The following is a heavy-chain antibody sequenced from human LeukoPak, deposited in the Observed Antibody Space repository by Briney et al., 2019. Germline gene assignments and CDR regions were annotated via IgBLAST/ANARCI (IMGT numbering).Heavy chain of an antibody. V-gene: IGHV4-30-2*01. CDR3: ARGLRGMDV. CDR2: IYHSGST. Sequence: SQTLSLTCAVSGGSISSGGYSWRWIRQPPGKGLEWIGYIYHSGSTYYNPSLKSRVTISVDRSKNQFSLKLSSVTAADTAVYYCARGLRGMDVWGQGTTVTVSS. CDR1: GGSISSGGYS. J-gene: IGHJ6*02.